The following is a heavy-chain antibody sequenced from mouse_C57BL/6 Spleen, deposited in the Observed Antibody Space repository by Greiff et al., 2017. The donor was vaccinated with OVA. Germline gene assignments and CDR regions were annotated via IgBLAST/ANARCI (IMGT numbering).Heavy chain of an antibody. D-gene: IGHD2-10*01. J-gene: IGHJ2*01. Sequence: EVMLVESGAELVRPGASVKLSCTASGFNIKDDYMHWVKQRPEQGLEWIGWIDPENGDTEYASKFQGKATITADTSSNTAYLQLSSLTSEDTAVYYCTPTSPFDYWGQGTTLTVSS. CDR1: GFNIKDDY. V-gene: IGHV14-4*01. CDR2: IDPENGDT. CDR3: TPTSPFDY.